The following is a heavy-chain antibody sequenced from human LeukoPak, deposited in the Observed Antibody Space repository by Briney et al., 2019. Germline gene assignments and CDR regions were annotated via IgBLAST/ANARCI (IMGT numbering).Heavy chain of an antibody. CDR3: AKDHYYDSSGSYPNWFDP. D-gene: IGHD3-22*01. V-gene: IGHV3-23*01. Sequence: GGSLRLSCAASGFTFSSYAMSWVRQAPGKGLEWVSAISGSGGSTYYADSVKGRFTISRDNSKNTLYLQVNSLRAEDTAVYYCAKDHYYDSSGSYPNWFDPWGQGTLVTVSS. J-gene: IGHJ5*02. CDR2: ISGSGGST. CDR1: GFTFSSYA.